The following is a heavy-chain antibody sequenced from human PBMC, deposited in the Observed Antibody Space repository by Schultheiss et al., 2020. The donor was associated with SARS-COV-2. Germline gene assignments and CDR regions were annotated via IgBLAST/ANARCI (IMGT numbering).Heavy chain of an antibody. CDR2: IYYSGST. CDR1: GGSISSGGYY. V-gene: IGHV4-31*03. D-gene: IGHD1-7*01. CDR3: ARGQGNYGRYDY. J-gene: IGHJ4*02. Sequence: SETLSLTCTVSGGSISSGGYYWSWIRQHPGKGLEWIGYIYYSGSTYYNPSLKSRVTISVDTSKNQFSLKLSSVTAADTAVYYCARGQGNYGRYDYWGQGTLVTVSS.